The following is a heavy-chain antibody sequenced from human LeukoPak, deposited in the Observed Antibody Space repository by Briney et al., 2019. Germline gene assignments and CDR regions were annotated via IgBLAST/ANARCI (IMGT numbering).Heavy chain of an antibody. Sequence: ASVKVSCKASGYTFTSYGISWVRQAPGQGLEWMGWISAYNGNTNYAQKLQGRVTMTTDTSTSTAYMEPRSLRSDDTAVYYCARSQDIVLMVYAIPLFNYYGMDVWGQGTTVTVSS. D-gene: IGHD2-8*01. V-gene: IGHV1-18*01. CDR3: ARSQDIVLMVYAIPLFNYYGMDV. CDR2: ISAYNGNT. CDR1: GYTFTSYG. J-gene: IGHJ6*02.